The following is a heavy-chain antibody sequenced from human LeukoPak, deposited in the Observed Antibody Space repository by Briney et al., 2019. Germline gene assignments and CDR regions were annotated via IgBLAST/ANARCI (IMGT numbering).Heavy chain of an antibody. D-gene: IGHD6-13*01. Sequence: GGSLRLSCAPSGFTFSNYAMNWVRQAPGKGLEWVALISYDGSVEKNAASVKGRFTISRDNSKNTLYLQMNSLRTEDTAVYYCARALGSSWDSSLDSWGQGTLVPVSS. J-gene: IGHJ4*02. V-gene: IGHV3-30*04. CDR3: ARALGSSWDSSLDS. CDR1: GFTFSNYA. CDR2: ISYDGSVE.